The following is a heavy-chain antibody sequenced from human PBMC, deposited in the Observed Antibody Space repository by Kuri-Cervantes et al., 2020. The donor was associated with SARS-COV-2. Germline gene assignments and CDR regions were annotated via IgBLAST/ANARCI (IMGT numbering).Heavy chain of an antibody. CDR3: ARAEDIVVVPAAIDV. D-gene: IGHD2-2*01. V-gene: IGHV3-48*01. CDR2: ISSGSSTI. J-gene: IGHJ6*02. Sequence: GGSLRLSCAASGFTFSSYSMNWVCQAPGKGLEWVSYISSGSSTIYYADSVKGRFTISRDNAKNSLYLQMNSLRAEDTAVYYCARAEDIVVVPAAIDVWGQGTTVTVSS. CDR1: GFTFSSYS.